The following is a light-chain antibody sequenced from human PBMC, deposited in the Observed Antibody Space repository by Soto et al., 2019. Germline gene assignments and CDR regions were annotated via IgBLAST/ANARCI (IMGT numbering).Light chain of an antibody. J-gene: IGLJ3*02. CDR3: AGWDDSLSGWV. CDR1: SSNIERNF. CDR2: RDN. Sequence: QSVLTQPPSASGAPGQRVTISCSGSSSNIERNFVYWYQQLPGTAPKLLIFRDNQRPSGVPARFSGSKSGTSAFLAISGLRSEDEADYYCAGWDDSLSGWVFGGGTKLTVL. V-gene: IGLV1-47*01.